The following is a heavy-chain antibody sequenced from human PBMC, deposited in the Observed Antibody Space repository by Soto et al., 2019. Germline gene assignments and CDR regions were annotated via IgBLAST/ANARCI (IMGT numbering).Heavy chain of an antibody. J-gene: IGHJ5*02. CDR3: ARDDGTVRDIVVVPAAGPSPIDP. D-gene: IGHD2-2*01. Sequence: GGSLRLCCGASGFTFSSYAVHWVRQAPGKGLEWVAVISYDGSNKYYADSVKGRFTISRDNSKNTLYLQMNSLRAEDTAVYYCARDDGTVRDIVVVPAAGPSPIDPWGQGTLVTVSS. V-gene: IGHV3-30-3*01. CDR2: ISYDGSNK. CDR1: GFTFSSYA.